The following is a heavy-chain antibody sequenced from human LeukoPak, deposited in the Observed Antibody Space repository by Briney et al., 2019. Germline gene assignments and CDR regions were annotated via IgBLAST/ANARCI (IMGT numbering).Heavy chain of an antibody. CDR1: GFTFSSYG. CDR2: ISYDGSNK. Sequence: GGSLRLSCAASGFTFSSYGMHWVRQAPGKGLEWVAVISYDGSNKYYADSVKGRFTISRDNSKNTLYLQMSSLRAEDTAVYYCAKDPRRYFDWLFGAFDIWGQGTMVTVSS. D-gene: IGHD3-9*01. J-gene: IGHJ3*02. V-gene: IGHV3-30*18. CDR3: AKDPRRYFDWLFGAFDI.